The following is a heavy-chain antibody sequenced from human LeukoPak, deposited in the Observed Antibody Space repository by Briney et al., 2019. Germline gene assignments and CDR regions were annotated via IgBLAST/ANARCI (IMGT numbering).Heavy chain of an antibody. CDR1: GGSISSGDYY. CDR2: IYYSGST. D-gene: IGHD3-10*01. J-gene: IGHJ4*02. CDR3: ARGHRFMVRGVIITTRNFDY. V-gene: IGHV4-30-4*08. Sequence: SETLSLTCTVSGGSISSGDYYWSWIRQPPGKGLEWIGYIYYSGSTYYNPSLKSRVTISVDTSKNQFSLKLSSVTAADTAVYYCARGHRFMVRGVIITTRNFDYWGQGTLVTVSS.